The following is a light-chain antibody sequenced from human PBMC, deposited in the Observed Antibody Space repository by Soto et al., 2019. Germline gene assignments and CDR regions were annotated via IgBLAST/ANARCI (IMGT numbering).Light chain of an antibody. CDR1: QGVSRN. Sequence: EIVMAQSPATLPVSPGESATLSCRASQGVSRNLAWYQQKPGQAPRLLIYGASSRATGIPDRFSGSGSGTDFTLTISRLEPEDFAVYYCQQYGSSRTFGQGTKVDIK. CDR2: GAS. V-gene: IGKV3-20*01. CDR3: QQYGSSRT. J-gene: IGKJ1*01.